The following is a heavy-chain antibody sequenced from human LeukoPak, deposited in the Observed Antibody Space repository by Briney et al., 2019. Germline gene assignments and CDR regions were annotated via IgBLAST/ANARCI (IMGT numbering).Heavy chain of an antibody. CDR3: ASGSGFLFAH. Sequence: PGGSLRLSCAVSGFTFSSLWMTWVRQAPGKGLEWVANIKQDGSGIYYVDSVKGRFTISRDNAKNSLYLQMNSLRAEDTAVYYCASGSGFLFAHWGQGTLVTVSS. V-gene: IGHV3-7*01. CDR1: GFTFSSLW. D-gene: IGHD6-19*01. J-gene: IGHJ4*02. CDR2: IKQDGSGI.